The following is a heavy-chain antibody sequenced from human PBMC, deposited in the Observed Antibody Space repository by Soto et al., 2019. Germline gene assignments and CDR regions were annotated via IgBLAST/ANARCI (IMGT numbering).Heavy chain of an antibody. D-gene: IGHD6-6*01. CDR1: GYTFTSHY. J-gene: IGHJ3*02. V-gene: IGHV1-46*01. CDR2: INPSGGST. CDR3: ARDQVPNASRLGDAFDI. Sequence: QVQLVQSGAEVRKPGASVKVSCKASGYTFTSHYIHWVRQAPGQGLEWMGVINPSGGSTSYADKFQGRVTMPMDTSTSTVYMDLSSLRSGDTALYYCARDQVPNASRLGDAFDIWGQGTMVTVSS.